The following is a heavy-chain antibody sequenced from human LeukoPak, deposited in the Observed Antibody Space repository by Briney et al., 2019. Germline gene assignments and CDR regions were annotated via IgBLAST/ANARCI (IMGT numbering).Heavy chain of an antibody. V-gene: IGHV3-30*02. CDR1: GFTFSSYG. Sequence: GGSLRLSCAASGFTFSSYGMHWVRQAPGKGLEWVAFIRYDGSNKYYADSVKGRFTISRDNSKITLYLQMNSLRAEDTAVYYCAKDVRSSYDFRFDPWGQGTLVTVSS. CDR3: AKDVRSSYDFRFDP. CDR2: IRYDGSNK. J-gene: IGHJ5*02. D-gene: IGHD3-3*01.